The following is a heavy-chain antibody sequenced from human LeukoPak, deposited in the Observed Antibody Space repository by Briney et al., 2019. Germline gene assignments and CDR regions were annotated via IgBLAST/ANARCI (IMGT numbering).Heavy chain of an antibody. Sequence: LSGGSLRLSCAASGFTFSSYGMHWVRQAPGKGLEWVAVISYDGSNKYYADSVKGRFTISRDNSKNTLYLQMNSLRAEDTAVYYCAKDGGYCSGGSCYSNFDYWGQGTLVTVSS. D-gene: IGHD2-15*01. J-gene: IGHJ4*02. CDR2: ISYDGSNK. CDR3: AKDGGYCSGGSCYSNFDY. CDR1: GFTFSSYG. V-gene: IGHV3-30*18.